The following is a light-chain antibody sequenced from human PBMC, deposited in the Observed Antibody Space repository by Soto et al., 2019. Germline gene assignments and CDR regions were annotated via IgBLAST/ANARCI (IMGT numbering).Light chain of an antibody. V-gene: IGKV1-39*01. CDR3: QQSYSTPWT. CDR2: AAS. CDR1: QSISSY. J-gene: IGKJ1*01. Sequence: DIQMTQSPSSLSASVGDRVTITCRASQSISSYFNWYQQKPGIAPKLLIYAASSLQSGVPSRFSGSGSGTDFTLTIGSLQPEDFATYYCQQSYSTPWTFGQGTKVEIK.